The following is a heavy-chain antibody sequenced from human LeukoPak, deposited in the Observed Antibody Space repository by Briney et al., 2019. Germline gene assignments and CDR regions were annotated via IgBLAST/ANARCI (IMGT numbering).Heavy chain of an antibody. CDR3: ASYDFWSGPPH. CDR2: ISYEGSKR. J-gene: IGHJ4*02. Sequence: GGFLRLSCAPSGIIFSYSTMHWVRQAPGKGREWLAVISYEGSKRDYADSVKGLFTISSANSKTTVYVQINSLRHEDTAVHYCASYDFWSGPPHWGQGTLVTVSS. D-gene: IGHD3-3*01. CDR1: GIIFSYST. V-gene: IGHV3-30*04.